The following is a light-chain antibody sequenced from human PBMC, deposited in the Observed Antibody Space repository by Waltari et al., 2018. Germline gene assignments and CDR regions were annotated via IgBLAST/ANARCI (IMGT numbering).Light chain of an antibody. CDR3: QAWDSNTAGGV. Sequence: SYELTQPPSVSVSPGQTASITCSGDKLGEKYACWYQQKPGQSPVLVIYQDNKRPSGIPELVSGSNSGNTVTLTISGTQALDEADYYCQAWDSNTAGGVFGGGTKLTVL. CDR2: QDN. V-gene: IGLV3-1*01. CDR1: KLGEKY. J-gene: IGLJ2*01.